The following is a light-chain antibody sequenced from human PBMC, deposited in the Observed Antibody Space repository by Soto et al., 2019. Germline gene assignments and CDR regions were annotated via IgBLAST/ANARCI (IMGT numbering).Light chain of an antibody. CDR2: KAS. Sequence: DIQMTQSPSTLSASVGDRVTITCRASQSIGSWLAWYQQKPGKAPKFLIYKASILENGVPSRFSGSGSGTEFTLSISSLQPDDFATYYCQQYHTYPTWTFGQRTKVEIK. CDR1: QSIGSW. CDR3: QQYHTYPTWT. V-gene: IGKV1-5*03. J-gene: IGKJ1*01.